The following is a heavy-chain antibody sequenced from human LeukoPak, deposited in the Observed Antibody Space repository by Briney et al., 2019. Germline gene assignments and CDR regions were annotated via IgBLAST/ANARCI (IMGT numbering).Heavy chain of an antibody. Sequence: ASVKVSCKASGYTFTSYAMNWVRQAPGQGLEWMGWINTNTGNPTYAQGFTGRFVFSLDTSVSTAYLQISSLKAEDTAVYYCARGPMGSSGYYYGKLDYWGQGTLVTVSS. CDR2: INTNTGNP. V-gene: IGHV7-4-1*02. J-gene: IGHJ4*02. CDR3: ARGPMGSSGYYYGKLDY. D-gene: IGHD3-22*01. CDR1: GYTFTSYA.